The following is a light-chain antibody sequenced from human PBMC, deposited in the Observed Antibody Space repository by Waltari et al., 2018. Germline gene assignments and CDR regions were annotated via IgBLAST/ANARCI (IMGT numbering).Light chain of an antibody. J-gene: IGLJ3*02. V-gene: IGLV3-19*01. Sequence: SSELTQDPAVSVALGQTVSITCQGDRLRRYYASWYQQGPGQAPILILYGQDNRPSGIPDRFSGSTSGNTASLTITGAQAEDEADYYCLSRDTTSTRVFGGGTRLTV. CDR1: RLRRYY. CDR2: GQD. CDR3: LSRDTTSTRV.